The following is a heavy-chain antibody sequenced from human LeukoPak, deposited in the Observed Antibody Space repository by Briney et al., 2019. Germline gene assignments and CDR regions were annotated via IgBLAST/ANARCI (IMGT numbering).Heavy chain of an antibody. CDR2: VGHSGTT. D-gene: IGHD3-10*01. CDR3: ARELISSRAAFDT. V-gene: IGHV4-34*01. CDR1: GGSLNDYL. Sequence: SETLSLTCAVYGGSLNDYLWSWIRQPPGQGLEWIGEVGHSGTTNYNPSLKSRVTISVDTSKNQFSLKLTSVTAADTALYYCARELISSRAAFDTWGQGTVVTVSS. J-gene: IGHJ3*02.